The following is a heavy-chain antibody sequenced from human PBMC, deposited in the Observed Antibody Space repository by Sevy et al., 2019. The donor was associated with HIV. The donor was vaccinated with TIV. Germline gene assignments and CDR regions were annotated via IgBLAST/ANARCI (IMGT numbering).Heavy chain of an antibody. CDR3: ARAPLISLDILGATSVFDS. CDR2: IYFTGST. V-gene: IGHV4-59*13. J-gene: IGHJ4*02. CDR1: GGSTSLYY. D-gene: IGHD1-26*01. Sequence: SETLSLTCTVSGGSTSLYYWSWIRQPPGKGLEWIGYIYFTGSTDYNPSLKSRVTISLDTSKNQFSLKLTSVTAPDTAVYYCARAPLISLDILGATSVFDSWGQGTPVTVSS.